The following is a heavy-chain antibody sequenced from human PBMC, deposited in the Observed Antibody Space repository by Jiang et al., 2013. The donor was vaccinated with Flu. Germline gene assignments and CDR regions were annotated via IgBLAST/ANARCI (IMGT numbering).Heavy chain of an antibody. D-gene: IGHD2-15*01. J-gene: IGHJ6*02. CDR2: INPNSGGT. CDR1: GYTFTGYY. CDR3: ARRIQGSPDYYGMDV. Sequence: GAEVKKPGASVKVSCKASGYTFTGYYMHWVRQAPGQGLEWMGWINPNSGGTNYAQKFQGWVTMTRDTSISTAYMELSRLRSDDTAVYYCARRIQGSPDYYGMDVWGPGTTVTVSS. V-gene: IGHV1-2*04.